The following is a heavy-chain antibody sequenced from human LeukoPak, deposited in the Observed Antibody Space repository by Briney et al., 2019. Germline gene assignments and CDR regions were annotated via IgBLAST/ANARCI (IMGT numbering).Heavy chain of an antibody. CDR2: INHSGST. V-gene: IGHV4-4*02. D-gene: IGHD5-24*01. CDR1: GGSIINSNW. J-gene: IGHJ4*02. CDR3: ALGYNDIWEL. Sequence: SETLSLTCAVSGGSIINSNWWSWVRQPPGKGLEWIGEINHSGSTHYTPSLKSRVTISVDTSDNKFSLKMISVTAADAAVYYCALGYNDIWELWGRGTLVTVSS.